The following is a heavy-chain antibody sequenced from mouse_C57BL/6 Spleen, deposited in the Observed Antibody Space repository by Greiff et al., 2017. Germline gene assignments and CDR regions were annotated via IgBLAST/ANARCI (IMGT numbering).Heavy chain of an antibody. CDR1: GYTFTDYN. D-gene: IGHD2-2*01. CDR2: INPNNGGT. Sequence: EVQLQQSGPELVKPGASVKMSCKASGYTFTDYNMHWVKQSHGKSLEWIGYINPNNGGTSYNQKFKGKATLTVNKSSSTAYMELRSLTSEDSAVYYCASGGGYDGDYAMDYWGQGTSVTVSS. V-gene: IGHV1-22*01. CDR3: ASGGGYDGDYAMDY. J-gene: IGHJ4*01.